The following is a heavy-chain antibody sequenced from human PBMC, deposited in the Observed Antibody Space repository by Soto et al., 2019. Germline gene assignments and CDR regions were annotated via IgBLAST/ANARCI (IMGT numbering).Heavy chain of an antibody. D-gene: IGHD6-13*01. CDR3: AKTGSSSPRNEGFGY. CDR1: GFTFSSYA. Sequence: GGSLRLSCAASGFTFSSYAMSWVRQAPGKGLEWVSAISGSGGSTYYADSVKGRFTISRDNSKNTLYLQMNSLRAEDTAVYYCAKTGSSSPRNEGFGYWGQGTLVTVSS. CDR2: ISGSGGST. J-gene: IGHJ4*02. V-gene: IGHV3-23*01.